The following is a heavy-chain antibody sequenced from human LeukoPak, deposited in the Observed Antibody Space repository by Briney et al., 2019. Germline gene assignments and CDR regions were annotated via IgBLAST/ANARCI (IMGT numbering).Heavy chain of an antibody. CDR1: GYTFTSYG. Sequence: ASVKVSCKASGYTFTSYGISWVRQAPGQGLEWMGWISAYNGNTNYAQKLQGRVTMTTYTSTSTAYMELRSLRSDDTAVYYCARGGSYYYDSSGYYPPDFDYWGQGTLVTGSS. D-gene: IGHD3-22*01. CDR3: ARGGSYYYDSSGYYPPDFDY. J-gene: IGHJ4*02. V-gene: IGHV1-18*01. CDR2: ISAYNGNT.